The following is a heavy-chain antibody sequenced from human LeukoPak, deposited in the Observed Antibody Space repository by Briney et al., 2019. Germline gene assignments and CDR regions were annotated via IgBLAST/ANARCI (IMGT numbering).Heavy chain of an antibody. Sequence: PSETLSLTCTVSGGSISSDYWSWIRQPPGKGLDLIGYIYYSGSTNYNPSLKSRVTISVDTSKNQFSLKLSSVTAADTAVYYCARDQDSSGWYYDYWGQGTLVTVSS. CDR1: GGSISSDY. V-gene: IGHV4-59*01. CDR2: IYYSGST. J-gene: IGHJ4*02. D-gene: IGHD6-19*01. CDR3: ARDQDSSGWYYDY.